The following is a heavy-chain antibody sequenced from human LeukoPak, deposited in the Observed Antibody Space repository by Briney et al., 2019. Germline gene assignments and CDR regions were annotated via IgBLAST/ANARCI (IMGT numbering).Heavy chain of an antibody. J-gene: IGHJ4*02. CDR1: GGSFSGYY. CDR2: INPRGST. D-gene: IGHD5-24*01. V-gene: IGHV4-34*01. CDR3: ARRRLGYYFDY. Sequence: PSETLSLTCGVYGGSFSGYYWSWIRQPPGKGLEWIGEINPRGSTNYNPSLKSRVTLSADTSKNQFSLTLNSVTAADTAVYSCARRRLGYYFDYWGQGTLVTVSS.